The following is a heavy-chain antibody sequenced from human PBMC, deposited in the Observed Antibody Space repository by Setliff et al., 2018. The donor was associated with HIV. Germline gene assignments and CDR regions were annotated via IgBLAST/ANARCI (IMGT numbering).Heavy chain of an antibody. CDR2: IRSEAYGGTT. V-gene: IGHV3-49*04. CDR3: ARDHSHITMVRGVSGTSPYYFDY. D-gene: IGHD3-10*01. Sequence: GGSLRLSCTASGFTFGDYTMSWVRQAPGKGLEWVGLIRSEAYGGTTEYAASVKGRFTISRDNAKNSLYLQMNSLRADDTAVYYCARDHSHITMVRGVSGTSPYYFDYWGQGTLVTVSS. CDR1: GFTFGDYT. J-gene: IGHJ4*02.